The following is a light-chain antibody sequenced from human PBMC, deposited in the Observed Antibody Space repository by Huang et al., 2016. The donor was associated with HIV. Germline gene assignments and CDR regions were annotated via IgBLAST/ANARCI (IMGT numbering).Light chain of an antibody. V-gene: IGKV3-15*01. CDR3: QQYNNWPPWT. J-gene: IGKJ1*01. Sequence: EVVMTQSPVTLSVSPGERATLSCRASQSVHNKLAWFQQKPGQAPRLLIHDASIRATGIPDRFRGSGSGTEFTLTISSLQSEDFAVYYCQQYNNWPPWTFGQGTKVEIK. CDR1: QSVHNK. CDR2: DAS.